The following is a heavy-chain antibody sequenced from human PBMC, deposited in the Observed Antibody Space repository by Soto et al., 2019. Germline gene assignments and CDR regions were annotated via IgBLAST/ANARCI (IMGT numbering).Heavy chain of an antibody. V-gene: IGHV1-18*01. J-gene: IGHJ5*02. CDR3: ARDPGGATGFDP. D-gene: IGHD3-10*01. CDR1: GYSFTVYG. Sequence: QVRLVQSGAEVKRPGASVKVSCKTYGYSFTVYGISWVRQAPGQGLEWMGWMSTYTGDTNYARKFRGRVTMTTDISASTASMELRSLTSDDTVVYYCARDPGGATGFDPWGQGTPVIVST. CDR2: MSTYTGDT.